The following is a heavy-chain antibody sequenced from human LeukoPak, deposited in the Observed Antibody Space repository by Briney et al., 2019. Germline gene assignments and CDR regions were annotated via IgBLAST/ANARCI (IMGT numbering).Heavy chain of an antibody. Sequence: SETLSLTCAVYGGXFSGYYCSWIRKPPGKGLEWIGEINHSGSTNYNPSLKSRVTISVDTSKNQFSLKLTSVTAADTAVYYCASHGGTRDYGDYSTGNWFDPWGQGTLITVSS. J-gene: IGHJ5*02. CDR2: INHSGST. D-gene: IGHD4-17*01. CDR3: ASHGGTRDYGDYSTGNWFDP. V-gene: IGHV4-34*01. CDR1: GGXFSGYY.